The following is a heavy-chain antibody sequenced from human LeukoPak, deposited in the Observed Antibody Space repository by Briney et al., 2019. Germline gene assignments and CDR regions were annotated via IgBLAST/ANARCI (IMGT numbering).Heavy chain of an antibody. CDR3: ARGGRALYCSSTSCYRFGNWFDP. CDR2: INPSGGST. V-gene: IGHV1-46*01. Sequence: ASVKVSCKASGYTFTSYYMHWVRQAPGQGLEWMGIINPSGGSTSYAQKFQGRVTMTRDMSTSTVHMELSSLRSEDTAVYYCARGGRALYCSSTSCYRFGNWFDPWGQGTLVTVSS. CDR1: GYTFTSYY. J-gene: IGHJ5*02. D-gene: IGHD2-2*01.